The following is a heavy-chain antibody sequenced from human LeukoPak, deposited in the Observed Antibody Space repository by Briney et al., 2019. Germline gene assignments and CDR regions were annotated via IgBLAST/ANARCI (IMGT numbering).Heavy chain of an antibody. CDR1: GFTFSSYA. D-gene: IGHD2-15*01. J-gene: IGHJ4*02. V-gene: IGHV3-7*01. CDR2: IKQDGSEK. CDR3: AKSRWIDY. Sequence: GGSLRLSCAASGFTFSSYAMHWVRQAPGKGLEWVANIKQDGSEKYYVDSVKGRFTISRDNAKNSLYLQMNSLRAEDTAVYYCAKSRWIDYWGQGTLVTVSS.